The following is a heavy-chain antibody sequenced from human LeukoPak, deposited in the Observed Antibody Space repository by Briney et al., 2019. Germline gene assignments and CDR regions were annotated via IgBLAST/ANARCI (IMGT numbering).Heavy chain of an antibody. CDR3: AKASIITMVRGPVFQH. Sequence: GGSLRLSCAASGFTFSSYAMSWVRQAPGKGLEWVSAISGSGGSTYYADSVKGRFTISRDNSKNTLYPQMNSLRAEDTAVYYCAKASIITMVRGPVFQHWGQGTLVTVSS. V-gene: IGHV3-23*01. CDR1: GFTFSSYA. CDR2: ISGSGGST. J-gene: IGHJ1*01. D-gene: IGHD3-10*01.